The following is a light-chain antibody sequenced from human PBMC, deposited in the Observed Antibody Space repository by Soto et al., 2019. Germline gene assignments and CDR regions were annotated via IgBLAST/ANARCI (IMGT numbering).Light chain of an antibody. CDR2: GAS. Sequence: ILVTQSPGTLSLSPGVRATLSCRASQSVSSSYLAWYQQKPGQAPRLPIYGASSRATGIPARFSGSGSGTEFTLTISSLQPEDFGAYYCQQYYSYPWTFGRGTKV. CDR3: QQYYSYPWT. CDR1: QSVSSSY. V-gene: IGKV3-20*01. J-gene: IGKJ1*01.